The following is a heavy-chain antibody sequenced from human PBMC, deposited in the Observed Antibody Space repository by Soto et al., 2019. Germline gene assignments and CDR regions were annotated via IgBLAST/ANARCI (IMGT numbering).Heavy chain of an antibody. V-gene: IGHV4-4*07. CDR1: GGSISSYY. CDR2: IYTSGST. J-gene: IGHJ6*02. D-gene: IGHD2-2*01. Sequence: SETLSLTCTVSGGSISSYYWSWIRQPAGKGLEWIGRIYTSGSTNYNPSLKSRVTISLDTSKNQFSLKLTSVTAADTALYYCARGNCSSPNCYSFSGYYGMDVWGQGTTVTVSS. CDR3: ARGNCSSPNCYSFSGYYGMDV.